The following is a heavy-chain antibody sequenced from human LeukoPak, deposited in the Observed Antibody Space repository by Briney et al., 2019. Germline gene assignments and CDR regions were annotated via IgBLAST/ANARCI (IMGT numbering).Heavy chain of an antibody. J-gene: IGHJ6*03. D-gene: IGHD3-10*01. V-gene: IGHV3-7*01. CDR1: GFTFSSYW. Sequence: GGSLRLSCATSGFTFSSYWMSWVRQAPGKGLEWVANIKQDGSEKYYVDSAKGRFTISRDNAKNSLYLQMNSLRAEDTAVYYCARDVYGSGSYYKRADYYYYYYMDVWGKGTTVTISS. CDR3: ARDVYGSGSYYKRADYYYYYYMDV. CDR2: IKQDGSEK.